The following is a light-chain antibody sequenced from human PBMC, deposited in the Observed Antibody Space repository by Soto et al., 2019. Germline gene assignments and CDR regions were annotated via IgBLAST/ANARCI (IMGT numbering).Light chain of an antibody. CDR1: QSVSSY. CDR3: QQRSNWPPALT. J-gene: IGKJ4*01. CDR2: DAS. Sequence: EIVLTQSPATLSLSPGERATLSCRASQSVSSYLAWYQQKTGQAPRLLIYDASNRATGIPARFRGSGSGTDFTLTISSLEPEDCAVYYCQQRSNWPPALTFGGGTKVEIK. V-gene: IGKV3-11*01.